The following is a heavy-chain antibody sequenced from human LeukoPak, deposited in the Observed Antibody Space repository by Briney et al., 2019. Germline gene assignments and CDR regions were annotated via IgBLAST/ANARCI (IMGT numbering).Heavy chain of an antibody. CDR1: GGSISSSSYY. CDR3: ARHSPIVVVPAATYFDY. J-gene: IGHJ4*02. D-gene: IGHD2-2*01. V-gene: IGHV4-39*01. Sequence: PSETLSLTCTVSGGSISSSSYYWGWIRQPPGKGLEWIGSIYYSGSTYYNPSLKSRVTISVDTSKNQFSLKLSSVTAADTAVYYCARHSPIVVVPAATYFDYWGQGTLVTVSS. CDR2: IYYSGST.